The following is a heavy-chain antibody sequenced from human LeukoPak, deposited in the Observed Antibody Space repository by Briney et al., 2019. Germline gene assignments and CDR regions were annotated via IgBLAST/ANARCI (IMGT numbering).Heavy chain of an antibody. CDR1: GGSITRGSYY. CDR3: ARGRLWDSFGD. J-gene: IGHJ4*02. V-gene: IGHV4-61*02. D-gene: IGHD1-26*01. Sequence: SETLSLTCIVSGGSITRGSYYWNWIRQPAWKGLEWIGRIYISDSTNYNPSLKSRVTISVDTSKNQFSLNLSSVTAADTDVYYCARGRLWDSFGDWGQGILVTVSS. CDR2: IYISDST.